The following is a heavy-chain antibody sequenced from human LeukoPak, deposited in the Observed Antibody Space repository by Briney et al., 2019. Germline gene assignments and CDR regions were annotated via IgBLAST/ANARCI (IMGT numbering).Heavy chain of an antibody. D-gene: IGHD3-22*01. V-gene: IGHV4-59*01. CDR2: IYYSGST. Sequence: SETLSLTCTVSGGSISSYYWSWIRQPPGKGLEWIGYIYYSGSTNYNPSLRSRVTISVDTSKNQFSLKLSSVTAADTAVYYCARWYYDSSGYPYGMDVWGQGTTVTVSS. CDR3: ARWYYDSSGYPYGMDV. J-gene: IGHJ6*02. CDR1: GGSISSYY.